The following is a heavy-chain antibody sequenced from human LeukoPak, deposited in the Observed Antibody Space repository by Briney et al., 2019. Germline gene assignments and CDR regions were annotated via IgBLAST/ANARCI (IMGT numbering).Heavy chain of an antibody. CDR3: AKVRSGYYSRHYYYYYGMDV. V-gene: IGHV3-30*18. D-gene: IGHD3-22*01. Sequence: PGRSLRLSCAASGFTFSSYGMHWVRQAPGKGLEWVAVISYDGSNKYYADSVKGRFTISRDNSKNTLYLQMNSLRAEDTAVYYCAKVRSGYYSRHYYYYYGMDVWGQGTTVTVSS. CDR2: ISYDGSNK. J-gene: IGHJ6*02. CDR1: GFTFSSYG.